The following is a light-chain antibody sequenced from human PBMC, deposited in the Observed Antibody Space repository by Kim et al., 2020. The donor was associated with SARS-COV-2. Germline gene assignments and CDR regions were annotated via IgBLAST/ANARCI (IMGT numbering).Light chain of an antibody. CDR1: QDIANS. Sequence: ASVGDRVTITCRARQDIANSLAWYQQKPGTVPKLLIYAASTLQSEVPSRFSGSGSGTEFTLTIGSLQTEDVATYYCQKYNTAPWTFGPGTKVDIK. CDR3: QKYNTAPWT. V-gene: IGKV1-27*01. CDR2: AAS. J-gene: IGKJ1*01.